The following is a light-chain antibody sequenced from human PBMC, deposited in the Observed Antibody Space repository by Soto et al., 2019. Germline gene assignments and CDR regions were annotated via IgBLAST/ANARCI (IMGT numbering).Light chain of an antibody. CDR3: KSYTTSNTYV. J-gene: IGLJ1*01. CDR1: SNDVGSYNY. CDR2: DVT. V-gene: IGLV2-14*01. Sequence: VLTQPASVSGSPGQSIAISCTGTSNDVGSYNYVSWYQQHPGKAPKLMIYDVTNRPSGVSDRFSGSKSGNTASLTISGLQAEDEADYYCKSYTTSNTYVFGSGTKVTVL.